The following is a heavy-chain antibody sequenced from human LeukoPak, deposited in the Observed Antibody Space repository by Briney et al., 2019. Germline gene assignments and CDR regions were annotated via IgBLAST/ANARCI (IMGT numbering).Heavy chain of an antibody. V-gene: IGHV3-23*01. J-gene: IGHJ4*02. CDR3: VKGSRASRPYYFDY. CDR1: GFTFSNYA. Sequence: GGSLRLSCAASGFTFSNYAMSWVRQAPGKGLEWVSAITDRGDSTYSADSVKGRFTISRDNSKNTLYLQMNSLRAEDTAVYYCVKGSRASRPYYFDYWGQGTLVTVSS. CDR2: ITDRGDST. D-gene: IGHD6-6*01.